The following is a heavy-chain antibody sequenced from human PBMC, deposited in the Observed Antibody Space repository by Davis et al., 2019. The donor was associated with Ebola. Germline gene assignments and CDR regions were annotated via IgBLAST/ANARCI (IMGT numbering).Heavy chain of an antibody. CDR3: AGLLIGVGGRYYYGMDV. V-gene: IGHV5-51*01. Sequence: PGGSLRLSCKGSGSTFTSYWIGWVRQMPGKGLEWMGIIYPGDSDTRYSPSFQGQVTISADKSISTAYLQWNSLKASDTAMYYCAGLLIGVGGRYYYGMDVWGQGTTVTVSS. D-gene: IGHD2-2*01. CDR2: IYPGDSDT. CDR1: GSTFTSYW. J-gene: IGHJ6*02.